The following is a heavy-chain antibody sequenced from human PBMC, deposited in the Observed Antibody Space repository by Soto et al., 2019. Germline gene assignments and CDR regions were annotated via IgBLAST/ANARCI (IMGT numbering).Heavy chain of an antibody. CDR3: ARDPDTVTTDYYYGMDV. J-gene: IGHJ6*02. Sequence: SVKVSCKASGCTFSSYAISWVRQAPGQGLEWMGGIIPIFGTANYAQKFQGRVTITADESTSTAYMELSSLRSEDTAVYYCARDPDTVTTDYYYGMDVWGQGTTVTVSS. CDR1: GCTFSSYA. V-gene: IGHV1-69*13. CDR2: IIPIFGTA. D-gene: IGHD4-17*01.